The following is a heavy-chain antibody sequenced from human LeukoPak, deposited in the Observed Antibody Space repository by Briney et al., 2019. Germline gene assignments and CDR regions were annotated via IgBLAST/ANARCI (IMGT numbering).Heavy chain of an antibody. CDR3: ARGGVAAAGTFDY. Sequence: SETLSLTCTVSGGSISSYYWSWIRQLPGKGLEWIGYIYYSGSTNYNPSLKSRVTISVDTSKNQFSLKLSSVTAADTAVYYCARGGVAAAGTFDYWGQGTLVTVSS. D-gene: IGHD6-13*01. CDR1: GGSISSYY. J-gene: IGHJ4*02. V-gene: IGHV4-59*01. CDR2: IYYSGST.